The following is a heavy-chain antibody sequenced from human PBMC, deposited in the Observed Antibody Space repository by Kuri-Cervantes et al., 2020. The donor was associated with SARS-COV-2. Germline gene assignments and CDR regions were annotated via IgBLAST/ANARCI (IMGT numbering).Heavy chain of an antibody. D-gene: IGHD3-3*01. V-gene: IGHV1-8*02. CDR3: ARAGITIFGVSQRTPLDFDY. CDR2: MNPNSGNT. CDR1: GGTFSSYT. J-gene: IGHJ4*02. Sequence: ASVKVSCKASGGTFSSYTISWVRQATGQGLEWMGWMNPNSGNTGYAQKFQGRVTITRNTSISTAYMELSSLRSEDTAVYYCARAGITIFGVSQRTPLDFDYWGQGTLVTVSS.